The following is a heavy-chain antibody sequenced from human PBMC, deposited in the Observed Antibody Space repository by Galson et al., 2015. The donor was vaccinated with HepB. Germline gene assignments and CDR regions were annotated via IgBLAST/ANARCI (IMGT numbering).Heavy chain of an antibody. CDR1: GFTFSSLG. V-gene: IGHV3-23*01. CDR2: IGVNAGST. CDR3: AKGATNIDF. J-gene: IGHJ4*02. Sequence: SLRLSCAASGFTFSSLGMTWVRQAPGKGLECVSAIGVNAGSTDYADSVKGRFTISRDNSKNMLYLQMNNLSAEDTAVYYCAKGATNIDFCGQGTLVTVSS.